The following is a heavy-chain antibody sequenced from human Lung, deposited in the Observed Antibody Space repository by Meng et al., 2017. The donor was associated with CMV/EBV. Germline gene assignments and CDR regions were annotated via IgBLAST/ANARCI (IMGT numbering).Heavy chain of an antibody. CDR1: GGFISSNSHY. CDR2: IFYSGST. J-gene: IGHJ6*02. V-gene: IGHV4-39*07. Sequence: ESLKISCSLSGGFISSNSHYWAWIRQPRGKGLDWLGSIFYSGSTYYNPSLQSRVTISADTSKNLFSLKLTSVTAADTAVYYCARDPIRVLRFLEWNYYYYGMDVWGQGTXVTVSS. D-gene: IGHD3-3*01. CDR3: ARDPIRVLRFLEWNYYYYGMDV.